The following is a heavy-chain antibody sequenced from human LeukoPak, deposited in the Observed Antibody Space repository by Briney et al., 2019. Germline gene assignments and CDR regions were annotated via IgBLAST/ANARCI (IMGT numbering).Heavy chain of an antibody. J-gene: IGHJ4*02. CDR3: ARDYRDVLLWFGELSK. D-gene: IGHD3-10*01. V-gene: IGHV1-18*01. CDR2: ISGYNGKT. CDR1: GYTFTSYG. Sequence: ASVKVSCKASGYTFTSYGISWVRQAPGHGLECMGWISGYNGKTNYAQKLQGRVTMTTDTSTSTAYMELRSLRSDDTAVYYCARDYRDVLLWFGELSKWGQGTLVTVSS.